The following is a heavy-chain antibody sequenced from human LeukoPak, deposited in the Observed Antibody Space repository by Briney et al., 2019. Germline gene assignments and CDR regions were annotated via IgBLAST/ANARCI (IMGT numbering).Heavy chain of an antibody. CDR1: GGSISSYY. J-gene: IGHJ6*03. Sequence: SETLSLTCTVSGGSISSYYWSWIRQPAGKGLEWIGRIYTSGSTNYNPSLKSRVTISADKSKNQFSLKLSSVTAADTAVYYCAREFGSGWYANYYMDVWGKGTTVTVSS. D-gene: IGHD6-19*01. V-gene: IGHV4-4*07. CDR3: AREFGSGWYANYYMDV. CDR2: IYTSGST.